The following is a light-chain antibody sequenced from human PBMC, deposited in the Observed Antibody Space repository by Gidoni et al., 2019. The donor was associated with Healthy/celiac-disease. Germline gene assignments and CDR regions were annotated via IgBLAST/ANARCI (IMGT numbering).Light chain of an antibody. CDR1: NIGSKS. CDR2: YDS. V-gene: IGLV3-21*04. CDR3: QVWDSSSDHRGVV. Sequence: SYVLTQPPSVSVAPGKTARITCGGNNIGSKSVHWYQQKPGQAPVLFIYYDSDRPSGIPERFSGSNSGNTATLTISRVEAGDEADYYCQVWDSSSDHRGVVFGGGTKLTVL. J-gene: IGLJ2*01.